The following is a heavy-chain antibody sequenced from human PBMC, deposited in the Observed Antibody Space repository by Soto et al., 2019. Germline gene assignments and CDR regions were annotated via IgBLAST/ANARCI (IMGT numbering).Heavy chain of an antibody. CDR1: GFTFSSYA. CDR2: ISGSGGST. Sequence: XXSLRLSFAASGFTFSSYAMRWVLQAPGKGLEWVSAISGSGGSTYYADSVKGRFTISRDNSKNTLYLQMNSLRAEDTAVYYCAKDFYGSGYGMDVWGQGTTVTVSS. J-gene: IGHJ6*02. CDR3: AKDFYGSGYGMDV. D-gene: IGHD3-10*01. V-gene: IGHV3-23*01.